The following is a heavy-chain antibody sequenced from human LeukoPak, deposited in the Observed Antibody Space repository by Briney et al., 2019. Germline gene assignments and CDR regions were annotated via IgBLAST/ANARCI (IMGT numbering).Heavy chain of an antibody. CDR3: AKESGKFDY. J-gene: IGHJ4*02. CDR2: ISGDGVST. CDR1: GLPIADFA. V-gene: IGHV3-43*02. Sequence: GGSLRLSCVASGLPIADFAMHWVRQAPGKGLEWVCLISGDGVSTFYAESVKGRFSISRDNSKNSLYLEMNSLRTEDAAMYYCAKESGKFDYWGQGTLVAVSS.